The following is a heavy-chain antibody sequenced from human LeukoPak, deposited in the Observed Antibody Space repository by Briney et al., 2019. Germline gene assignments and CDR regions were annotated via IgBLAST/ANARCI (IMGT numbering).Heavy chain of an antibody. CDR2: LSYDGINK. CDR3: ARDAALLSAAGTGASVDY. Sequence: GGSLRLSCAASGFTFSSYAFHWVRQAPGEGLEWMAVLSYDGINKYYADSVKGRFTISRDNAKNTLFLQMSSLRAEDTAVYYCARDAALLSAAGTGASVDYWGQGTLVTVSS. V-gene: IGHV3-30-3*01. J-gene: IGHJ4*02. D-gene: IGHD6-13*01. CDR1: GFTFSSYA.